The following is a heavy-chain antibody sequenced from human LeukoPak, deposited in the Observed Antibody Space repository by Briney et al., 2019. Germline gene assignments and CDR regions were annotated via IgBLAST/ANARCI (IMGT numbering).Heavy chain of an antibody. CDR3: AKDRGSTIFGVVAD. CDR2: ISSSGSTI. V-gene: IGHV3-48*03. J-gene: IGHJ4*02. CDR1: GFTFSSYA. D-gene: IGHD3-3*01. Sequence: GGSLRLSCAASGFTFSSYAIHWVRQAPGKGLEWVSYISSSGSTIYYADSVKGRFTISRDNAKNSLYLQMNSLRAEDTSIYYCAKDRGSTIFGVVADWGQGTLVTVSS.